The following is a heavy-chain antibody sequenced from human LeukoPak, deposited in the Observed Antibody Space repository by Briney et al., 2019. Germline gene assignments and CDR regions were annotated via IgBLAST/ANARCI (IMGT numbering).Heavy chain of an antibody. J-gene: IGHJ1*01. D-gene: IGHD3-9*01. V-gene: IGHV4-34*01. CDR1: GESLSGYY. Sequence: SETLSLTCAVYGESLSGYYWSWIRQPPGKGLEWIGEIDHTGSSNYNPSLKSRVTISLDTPKNQFSLKLNSVTAADTAVYYCASFGYDILTGLSYFQHWGQGTLVTVSS. CDR2: IDHTGSS. CDR3: ASFGYDILTGLSYFQH.